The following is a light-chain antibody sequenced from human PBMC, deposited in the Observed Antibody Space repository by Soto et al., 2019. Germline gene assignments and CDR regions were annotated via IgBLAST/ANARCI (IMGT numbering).Light chain of an antibody. Sequence: QSVLTQPPSVSAAPGQKVTISCSAGNSNIENNYVCWYQHLPGTAPKLLIYDNNKRPSGIPDRFSGSKSATSATLGITGIQTGDEGDYYCGTWNENLYVSGTGTKRTVL. CDR3: GTWNENLYV. V-gene: IGLV1-51*01. CDR2: DNN. CDR1: NSNIENNY. J-gene: IGLJ1*01.